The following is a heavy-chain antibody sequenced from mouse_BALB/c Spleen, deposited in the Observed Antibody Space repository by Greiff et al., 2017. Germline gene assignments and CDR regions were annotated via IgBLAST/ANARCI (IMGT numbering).Heavy chain of an antibody. Sequence: EVKLMESGAELVRSGASVKLSCTASGFNIKDYYMHWVKQRPEQGLEWIGWIDPENGDTEYAPKFQGKATMTADTSSNTAYLQLSSLTSEDTAVYYCNARTGTGFAYWGQGTLVTVSA. V-gene: IGHV14-4*02. CDR2: IDPENGDT. J-gene: IGHJ3*01. CDR1: GFNIKDYY. CDR3: NARTGTGFAY. D-gene: IGHD4-1*01.